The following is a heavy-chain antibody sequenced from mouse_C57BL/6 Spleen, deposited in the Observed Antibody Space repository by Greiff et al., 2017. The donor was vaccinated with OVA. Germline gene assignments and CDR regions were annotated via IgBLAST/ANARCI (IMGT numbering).Heavy chain of an antibody. J-gene: IGHJ1*03. Sequence: VQLQQSGPELVKPGASVKLSCKASGYTFTSYDINWVKQRPGQGLEWIGLIYPRDGSTKYNEKFKGKATLTVDTSSSTAYMELHSLTSEDSAVYFCARPITTVVDWYFDVWGTGTTVTVSS. CDR1: GYTFTSYD. D-gene: IGHD1-1*01. CDR2: IYPRDGST. V-gene: IGHV1-85*01. CDR3: ARPITTVVDWYFDV.